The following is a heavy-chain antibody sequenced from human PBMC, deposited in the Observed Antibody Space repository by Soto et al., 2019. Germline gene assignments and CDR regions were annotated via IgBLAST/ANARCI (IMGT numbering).Heavy chain of an antibody. D-gene: IGHD6-19*01. CDR1: GFTFSSYA. J-gene: IGHJ6*02. CDR3: AKRTARTQIAVAGTGGMDV. CDR2: ISGSGGST. Sequence: LRLSCAASGFTFSSYAMSWVRQAPGKGLEWVSAISGSGGSTYYADSVKGRFTISRDNSKNTLYLQMNSLRAEDTAVYYCAKRTARTQIAVAGTGGMDVWGQGTTVTVSS. V-gene: IGHV3-23*01.